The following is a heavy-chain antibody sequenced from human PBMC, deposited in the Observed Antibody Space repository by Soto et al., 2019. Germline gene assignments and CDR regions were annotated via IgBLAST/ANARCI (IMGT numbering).Heavy chain of an antibody. J-gene: IGHJ6*02. V-gene: IGHV1-69*01. CDR2: IIPIFNAT. D-gene: IGHD3-3*01. CDR3: AREDFDSEIYYGMDV. CDR1: GGTFSSYA. Sequence: QVQLVQSGSSVKKPGSSVKVSCKASGGTFSSYAISWVRQAPGQGLEWMGGIIPIFNATPYAQKFQGRVTITADESTSTAYMALSSLRSEDTAVYYCAREDFDSEIYYGMDVWGQGTTVTVSS.